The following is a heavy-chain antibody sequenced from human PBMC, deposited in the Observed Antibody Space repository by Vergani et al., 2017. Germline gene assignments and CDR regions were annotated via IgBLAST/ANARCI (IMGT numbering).Heavy chain of an antibody. J-gene: IGHJ5*02. CDR2: INPYNGNT. Sequence: QVQLVQSGDEVKKPGASVKVSCKASGYTFTTYGISWVRQAPGQGLEWMGWINPYNGNTDYAQKLQGRVTMTTDTSTTTAYMELRSLRSDDTAVYYCARHPCSIWTTATIHXFDPWGQGTLVTVSS. V-gene: IGHV1-18*04. CDR3: ARHPCSIWTTATIHXFDP. CDR1: GYTFTTYG. D-gene: IGHD4-17*01.